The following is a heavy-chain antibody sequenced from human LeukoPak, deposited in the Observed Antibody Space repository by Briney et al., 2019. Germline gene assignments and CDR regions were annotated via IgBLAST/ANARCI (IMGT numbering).Heavy chain of an antibody. CDR2: ISGSGGST. V-gene: IGHV3-23*01. J-gene: IGHJ4*02. CDR3: AKSVYDFWSGYYSAPYYFDY. Sequence: GGSLRLSCAASGFTFSSYAMSWVRQAPGKGLEWVSAISGSGGSTYYADSVKGRLTISRDNSKNTLYLQMNSLRAEDTAVYYCAKSVYDFWSGYYSAPYYFDYWGQGTLVTVSS. D-gene: IGHD3-3*01. CDR1: GFTFSSYA.